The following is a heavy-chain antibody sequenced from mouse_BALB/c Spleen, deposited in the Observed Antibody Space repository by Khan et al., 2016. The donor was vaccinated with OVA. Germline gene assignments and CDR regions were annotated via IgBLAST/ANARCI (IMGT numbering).Heavy chain of an antibody. CDR3: PRDVSRYNYAMDY. CDR2: ISSSGST. J-gene: IGHJ4*01. Sequence: EVQLQESGPGLVKPSQSLSLTCTVTGYSITSDYAWNWIRQFPGNKLEWMGYISSSGSTNYNPALKSRISITRDTSKNQFFLQLNSVTTEDTSTYYCPRDVSRYNYAMDYWGQGTSVTVSS. D-gene: IGHD1-3*01. V-gene: IGHV3-2*02. CDR1: GYSITSDYA.